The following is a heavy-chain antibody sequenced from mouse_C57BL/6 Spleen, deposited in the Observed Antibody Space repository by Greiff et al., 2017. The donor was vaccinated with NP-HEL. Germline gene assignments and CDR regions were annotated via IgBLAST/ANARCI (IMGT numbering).Heavy chain of an antibody. J-gene: IGHJ2*01. CDR1: GIDFSRYW. D-gene: IGHD1-1*01. CDR3: ARQKDYYGSSYFDY. V-gene: IGHV4-1*01. CDR2: INPDSSTI. Sequence: EVKLVESGGGLVQPGGSLKLSCAASGIDFSRYWMSWVRRAPGKGLEWIGEINPDSSTINYAPSLKDKFIISRDNAKNTLYLQMSKVRSEDTALYYCARQKDYYGSSYFDYWGQGTTLTVSS.